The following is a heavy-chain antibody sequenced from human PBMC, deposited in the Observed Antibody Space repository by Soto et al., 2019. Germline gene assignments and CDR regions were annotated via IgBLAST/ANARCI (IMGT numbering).Heavy chain of an antibody. Sequence: EVQLLESGGDLVQPGGSLRLSCAASGFIFSDYAMSWVRQAPGKGLEWVSGISGRGDSTYYADSVRGRFTISRDNSKNTLYLQMDSLRVEDTAIYYCAKNRGSGFQHYWVQGTLVAVSP. J-gene: IGHJ4*02. CDR3: AKNRGSGFQHY. CDR1: GFIFSDYA. V-gene: IGHV3-23*01. CDR2: ISGRGDST. D-gene: IGHD3-10*01.